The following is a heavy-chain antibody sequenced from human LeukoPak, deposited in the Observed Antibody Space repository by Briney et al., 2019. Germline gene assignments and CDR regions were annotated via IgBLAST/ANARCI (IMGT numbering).Heavy chain of an antibody. CDR1: GYTFTGYY. CDR2: INPNSGGT. Sequence: ASVKVSCKASGYTFTGYYMHWVRQAPGQGLEWMGRINPNSGGTNYAQKFQGRVTMTRDTSISTAYMELSRLRSDDTAVYYCARAGAYYYDSSGYSHYGMDVWGQGTTVTVSS. D-gene: IGHD3-22*01. V-gene: IGHV1-2*02. CDR3: ARAGAYYYDSSGYSHYGMDV. J-gene: IGHJ6*02.